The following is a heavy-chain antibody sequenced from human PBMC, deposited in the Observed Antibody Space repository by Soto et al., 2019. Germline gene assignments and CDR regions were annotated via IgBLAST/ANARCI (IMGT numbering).Heavy chain of an antibody. J-gene: IGHJ4*02. CDR3: AKKMADGYNYDY. V-gene: IGHV3-23*01. Sequence: GGSLRLSCAASGFTFSSYDMSWVRQAPGKGLEWLSTISGSTYYAASVQGRFTIYRDNSHNTLYLQMNSLRAEDTALYYCAKKMADGYNYDYWGQGTLVTVSS. CDR1: GFTFSSYD. CDR2: ISGST. D-gene: IGHD5-12*01.